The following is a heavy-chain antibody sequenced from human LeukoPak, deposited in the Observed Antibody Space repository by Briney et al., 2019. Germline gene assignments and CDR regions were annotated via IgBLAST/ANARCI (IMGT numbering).Heavy chain of an antibody. D-gene: IGHD5-12*01. CDR1: GGSFSGYY. J-gene: IGHJ1*01. CDR2: KSGGGRD. Sequence: SETLSLTCAVYGGSFSGYYWSWIRQPPGKGLECIGYKSGGGRDLYNPSLRGRVTISVDASEKQFSLRLRSVTAADTAMYYCARTTRVAPGGRAEYFEDWGQGTLVIVSS. V-gene: IGHV4-59*03. CDR3: ARTTRVAPGGRAEYFED.